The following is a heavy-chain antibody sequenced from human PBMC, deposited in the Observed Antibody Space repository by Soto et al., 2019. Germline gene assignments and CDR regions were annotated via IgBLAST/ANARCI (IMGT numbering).Heavy chain of an antibody. D-gene: IGHD5-18*01. Sequence: QVQLQQSGPGLVKPSQTLSLTCAISGDSVSTNGVAWNWIRQSPSRGLEWLGRTYYRSKWYNDYALPLKSRMTINPDTSKTQFSLQLNSVPPEDTSVYYCARGKNSAFDYWGQGTLVTVSS. J-gene: IGHJ4*02. CDR2: TYYRSKWYN. CDR3: ARGKNSAFDY. CDR1: GDSVSTNGVA. V-gene: IGHV6-1*01.